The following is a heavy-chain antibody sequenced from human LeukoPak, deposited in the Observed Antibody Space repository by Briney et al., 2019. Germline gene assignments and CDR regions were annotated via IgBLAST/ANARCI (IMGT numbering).Heavy chain of an antibody. D-gene: IGHD5-12*01. CDR1: GVAYRGSA. CDR2: IIPIFGTA. CDR3: ARGADIVATEEYYYYYYMHV. J-gene: IGHJ6*03. V-gene: IGHV1-69*06. Sequence: SVKVSCKATGVAYRGSAMSWLRKDPGQGLEWMGRIIPIFGTANYAQKFQGRVTITADKYTSTAYMELRSLRSEDTAVYYCARGADIVATEEYYYYYYMHVWVKGTTVTVSS.